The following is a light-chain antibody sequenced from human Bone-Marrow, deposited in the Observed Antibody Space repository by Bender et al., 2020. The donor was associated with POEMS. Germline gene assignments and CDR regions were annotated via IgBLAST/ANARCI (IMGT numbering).Light chain of an antibody. CDR3: CSYAGDKTFV. Sequence: QSALTQPASVSGSPGQSITISCTGTSSDVGSYNLVSWYQHHPGKAPKLMIYEGSKRPSGVSNRFSGSKSGNTASLTISGLQAEDEADYYCCSYAGDKTFVFGGGTKLTVL. CDR1: SSDVGSYNL. V-gene: IGLV2-23*03. CDR2: EGS. J-gene: IGLJ2*01.